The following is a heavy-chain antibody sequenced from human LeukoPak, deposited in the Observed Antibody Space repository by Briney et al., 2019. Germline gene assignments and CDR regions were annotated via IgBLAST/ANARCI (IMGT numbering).Heavy chain of an antibody. Sequence: SVKVSCKASGGTFSSYAISWVGQAPGQGLEWMGGIIPIFGTANYAQKFQGRVTITADESTSTAYMELSSLRSEDTAVYYCARGPVNGMVRGEKHFDYWGQGTLVTVSS. V-gene: IGHV1-69*13. D-gene: IGHD3-10*01. CDR2: IIPIFGTA. CDR3: ARGPVNGMVRGEKHFDY. CDR1: GGTFSSYA. J-gene: IGHJ4*02.